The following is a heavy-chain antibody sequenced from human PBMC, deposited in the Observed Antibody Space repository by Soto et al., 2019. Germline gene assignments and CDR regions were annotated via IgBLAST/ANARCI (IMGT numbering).Heavy chain of an antibody. CDR1: GGTFSSYT. Sequence: SCKASGGTFSSYTISWVRQAPGQGREWMGRIIPILGIANYAQKFQGRVTITADKSTSTAYMELSSLRSEDTAVYYCAKDQRDYYDSSGYGFQFDYWGQGTLVTVSS. CDR2: IIPILGIA. J-gene: IGHJ4*02. V-gene: IGHV1-69*04. CDR3: AKDQRDYYDSSGYGFQFDY. D-gene: IGHD3-22*01.